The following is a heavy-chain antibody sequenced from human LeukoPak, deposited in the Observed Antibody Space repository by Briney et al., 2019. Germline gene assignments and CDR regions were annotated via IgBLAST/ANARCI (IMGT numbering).Heavy chain of an antibody. J-gene: IGHJ6*03. CDR2: INHSGST. D-gene: IGHD3-10*01. CDR3: ARVDRGVSLHDYYMDV. V-gene: IGHV4-34*01. CDR1: GGSFSGCF. Sequence: SETLSLTCAVYGGSFSGCFRSAIRQPPGKGLEWIGEINHSGSTNYNPSLKSRVTISVDTSKNQFSLKLSSVTAADTAVYYCARVDRGVSLHDYYMDVWGKGTTVTVSS.